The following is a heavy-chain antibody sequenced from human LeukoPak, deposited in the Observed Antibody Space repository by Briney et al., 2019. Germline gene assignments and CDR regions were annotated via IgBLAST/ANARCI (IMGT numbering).Heavy chain of an antibody. CDR3: ARDSPFYYYGMDV. J-gene: IGHJ6*02. Sequence: ASVKVSCKASGYTFTSYYMHWVRQAPGQGLEWMGIINPSGGSTSYAQKFQGRVTMTRDTSTSTVYMELSSLRSDDTAVYYCARDSPFYYYGMDVWGQGTTVTVSS. V-gene: IGHV1-46*01. CDR1: GYTFTSYY. CDR2: INPSGGST.